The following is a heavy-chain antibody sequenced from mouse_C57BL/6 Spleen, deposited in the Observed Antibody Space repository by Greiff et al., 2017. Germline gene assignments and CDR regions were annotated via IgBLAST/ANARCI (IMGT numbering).Heavy chain of an antibody. CDR2: IYPGDGDT. V-gene: IGHV1-80*01. D-gene: IGHD2-2*01. Sequence: QVQLKQSGAELVKPGASVKISCKASGYAFSSYWMNWVKQRPGKGLEWIGQIYPGDGDTNYNGKFKGKATLTADKSSSTAYMQLSSLTSEDSAVYVCATRGYDWYFDYWGQGTTLTVSS. CDR3: ATRGYDWYFDY. J-gene: IGHJ2*01. CDR1: GYAFSSYW.